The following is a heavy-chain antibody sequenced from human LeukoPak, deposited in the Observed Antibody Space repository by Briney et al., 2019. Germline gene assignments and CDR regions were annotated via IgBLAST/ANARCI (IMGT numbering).Heavy chain of an antibody. D-gene: IGHD3-22*01. CDR1: GLTFSIYA. Sequence: QTGGSLRLSCSASGLTFSIYAMHWVRQAPGKGLEYVSAISDNGGGTYYADSVKGRFTISRDNSKNTLYLQMSSLRAEDTAVYYCVIDPYYYDSSGSQGIWGQGTLVTVSS. J-gene: IGHJ4*02. CDR3: VIDPYYYDSSGSQGI. V-gene: IGHV3-64D*06. CDR2: ISDNGGGT.